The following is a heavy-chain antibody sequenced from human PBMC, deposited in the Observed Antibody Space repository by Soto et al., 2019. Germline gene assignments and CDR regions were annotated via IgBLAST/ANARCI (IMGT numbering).Heavy chain of an antibody. D-gene: IGHD5-12*01. Sequence: QITFKESGPTLMKPTQTLTLTCTSSGFSLRTSGMVVGWIRQPPGKALEWLALIYWDDDKHYSPSLKSRLTITKDTSKNQVVLTMPNIDPVDTASYYCAHVYGGYDNFDDLGQGTLVTVSS. CDR3: AHVYGGYDNFDD. CDR1: GFSLRTSGMV. CDR2: IYWDDDK. V-gene: IGHV2-5*02. J-gene: IGHJ4*02.